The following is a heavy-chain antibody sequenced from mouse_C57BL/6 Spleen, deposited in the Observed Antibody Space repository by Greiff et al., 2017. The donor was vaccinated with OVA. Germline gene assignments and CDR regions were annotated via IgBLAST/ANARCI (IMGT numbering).Heavy chain of an antibody. D-gene: IGHD1-1*01. CDR2: INPSSGYT. Sequence: QVQLQQSGAELARPGASVKMSCKASGYTFTSYTMHWVKQRPGQGLEWIGYINPSSGYTKYNQKFKDKATLTADKSSITAYMQLSSLTSEDSAVDYCARDGANYWYFDVWGTGTTVTVSS. J-gene: IGHJ1*03. V-gene: IGHV1-4*01. CDR3: ARDGANYWYFDV. CDR1: GYTFTSYT.